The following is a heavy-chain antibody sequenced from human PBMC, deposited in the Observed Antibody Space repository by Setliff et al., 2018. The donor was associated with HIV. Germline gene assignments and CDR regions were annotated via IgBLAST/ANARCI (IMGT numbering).Heavy chain of an antibody. CDR3: ARRAYCSSTTCFDF. D-gene: IGHD2-2*01. V-gene: IGHV3-66*04. CDR1: GFSVSNKY. CDR2: IYSDDYT. Sequence: GESLKISCAVSGFSVSNKYMTWVRQAPGKGLEWVSIIYSDDYTYYADSIKGRFTISRDSSENTLYLQMTSLRAEDTAVYYCARRAYCSSTTCFDFWGQGTLVTSPQ. J-gene: IGHJ4*02.